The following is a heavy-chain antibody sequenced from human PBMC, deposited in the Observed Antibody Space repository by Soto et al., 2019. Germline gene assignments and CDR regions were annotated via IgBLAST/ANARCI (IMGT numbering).Heavy chain of an antibody. Sequence: QLQLQESGPGLVKPSETLSLTCTVSGGSISSSSYYWGWIRQPPGKGLEWIGSIYYSGSTYYNPSLKSRVTISVDTSKNQFSLKLSSVTAADTAVYYCARRRLESYFDYWGQGTLVTVSS. CDR2: IYYSGST. CDR3: ARRRLESYFDY. D-gene: IGHD3-3*01. J-gene: IGHJ4*02. CDR1: GGSISSSSYY. V-gene: IGHV4-39*01.